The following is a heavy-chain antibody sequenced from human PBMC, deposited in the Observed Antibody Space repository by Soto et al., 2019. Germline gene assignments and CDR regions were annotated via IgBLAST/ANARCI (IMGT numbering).Heavy chain of an antibody. J-gene: IGHJ6*02. CDR2: NYHPGST. V-gene: IGHV4-31*03. CDR1: GVSISSGGYY. Sequence: PSETLSLTCNVSGVSISSGGYYWTWIRQHPGKGLEWIGYNYHPGSTYYNPSLKRRVIISVDTSKNQFSLKLSSVTAADTAVYYCESSAYYYGMDVWGQGTTVTVSS. CDR3: ESSAYYYGMDV. D-gene: IGHD2-21*01.